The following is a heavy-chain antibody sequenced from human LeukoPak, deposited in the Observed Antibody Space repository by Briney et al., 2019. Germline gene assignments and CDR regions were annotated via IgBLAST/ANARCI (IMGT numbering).Heavy chain of an antibody. CDR1: GGSISSHY. CDR3: AREVTVAGTFYFYMDV. J-gene: IGHJ6*03. Sequence: SETLSLTCSVSGGSISSHYWTWVRQPPGQALEFIGYIYYGGRTQYNPSLTSRVTMTMDTSKNQFSLRLNSVAAADTAVYYCAREVTVAGTFYFYMDVWGKGTTVTVSS. V-gene: IGHV4-59*11. CDR2: IYYGGRT. D-gene: IGHD6-19*01.